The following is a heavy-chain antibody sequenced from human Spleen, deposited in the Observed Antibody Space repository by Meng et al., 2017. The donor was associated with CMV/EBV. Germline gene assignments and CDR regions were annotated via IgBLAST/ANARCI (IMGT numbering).Heavy chain of an antibody. D-gene: IGHD6-6*01. V-gene: IGHV1-24*01. Sequence: ASVKVCCKVSGNTLTELSVDWIRQSPGKGLEWMGGFEPEDGETAYAQKFQGRVTITKDTSTNTAYMELSSLRSEDTAVYYCAATSSSYFFDAFDIWGQGTMVTVSS. CDR1: GNTLTELS. CDR3: AATSSSYFFDAFDI. J-gene: IGHJ3*02. CDR2: FEPEDGET.